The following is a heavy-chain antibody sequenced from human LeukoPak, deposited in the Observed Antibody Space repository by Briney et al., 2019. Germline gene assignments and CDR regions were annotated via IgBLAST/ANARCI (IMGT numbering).Heavy chain of an antibody. CDR3: ARDPPQPGITAAGYFDL. V-gene: IGHV4-59*01. D-gene: IGHD6-13*01. CDR1: GDSISSYS. Sequence: SETLSLTCTVSGDSISSYSWSWIRQPPGKGLEWIGYVYYSGSTNYNPSLKSRVTISADTSKNQFSLKVRSATAADTAVYYCARDPPQPGITAAGYFDLWGRGTLVTVSS. J-gene: IGHJ2*01. CDR2: VYYSGST.